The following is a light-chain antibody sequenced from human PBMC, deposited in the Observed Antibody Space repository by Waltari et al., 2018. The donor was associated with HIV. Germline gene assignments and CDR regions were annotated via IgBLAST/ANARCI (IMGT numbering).Light chain of an antibody. Sequence: DIQLTQSPSSLSASVGDVVTITCRSSQTISTSLNWYQQKPGKAPKILISSASSLQSGVPSRFSASGSGTDFTLTISNLQPDDYATYYCQQSYSSPLTLGPGTEVDVK. J-gene: IGKJ3*01. CDR2: SAS. CDR3: QQSYSSPLT. CDR1: QTISTS. V-gene: IGKV1-39*01.